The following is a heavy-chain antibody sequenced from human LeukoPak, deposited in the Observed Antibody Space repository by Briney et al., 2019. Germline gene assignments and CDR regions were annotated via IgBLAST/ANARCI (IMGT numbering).Heavy chain of an antibody. V-gene: IGHV3-21*01. CDR1: GFTFSSYT. CDR3: ARRGSYNDY. CDR2: ISSGSTNI. J-gene: IGHJ4*02. D-gene: IGHD3-16*01. Sequence: GGSLRLSCAASGFTFSSYTINCVRQAPGKGLEWVSSISSGSTNIYYADSVKGRFTISRDNAKNSLYLQMNSLRAEDTAVYYCARRGSYNDYWGQGTLVTVSS.